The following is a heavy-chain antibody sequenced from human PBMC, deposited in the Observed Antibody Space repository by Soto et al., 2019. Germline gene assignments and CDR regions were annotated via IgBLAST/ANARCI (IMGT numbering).Heavy chain of an antibody. CDR1: GGSISSSSYY. CDR3: ARLVRAAAGTVFDY. J-gene: IGHJ4*02. D-gene: IGHD6-13*01. CDR2: IYYSGST. Sequence: QLQLQESGPGLVEPSETLSLTCTVSGGSISSSSYYWGWIRQPPGKGLEWIGSIYYSGSTYYNPSLKSRVTISVDTSKNQFSLKLSSVTAADTAVYYCARLVRAAAGTVFDYWGQGTLVTVSS. V-gene: IGHV4-39*01.